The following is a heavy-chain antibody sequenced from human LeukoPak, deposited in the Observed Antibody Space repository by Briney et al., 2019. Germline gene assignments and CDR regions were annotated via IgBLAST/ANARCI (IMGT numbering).Heavy chain of an antibody. CDR3: ARRSYDSSGYYGDYGMDA. CDR2: IYYSGST. Sequence: SETLSLTCTVSGGSISSYYWSWIRQPPGKGLEWIGYIYYSGSTNYNPSLKSRVTISVDTSKNQFSLKLSSVTAADTAVYYCARRSYDSSGYYGDYGMDAWGRGTTVTVSS. D-gene: IGHD3-22*01. CDR1: GGSISSYY. J-gene: IGHJ6*02. V-gene: IGHV4-59*01.